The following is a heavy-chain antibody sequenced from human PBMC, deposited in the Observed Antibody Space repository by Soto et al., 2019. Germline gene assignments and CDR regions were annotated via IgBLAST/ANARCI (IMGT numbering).Heavy chain of an antibody. V-gene: IGHV3-23*01. D-gene: IGHD3-16*01. CDR2: IRTSVGDT. CDR1: GFTFSSYA. Sequence: GGSLRLSCAASGFTFSSYAMNWVRQAPGKGLEWVSTIRTSVGDTYYAASVKGRFTISRDNSKSTVYLHLNSLRAEDTAIYYCAKDPTYEYGHFDSWGQGTLVTVYS. CDR3: AKDPTYEYGHFDS. J-gene: IGHJ4*02.